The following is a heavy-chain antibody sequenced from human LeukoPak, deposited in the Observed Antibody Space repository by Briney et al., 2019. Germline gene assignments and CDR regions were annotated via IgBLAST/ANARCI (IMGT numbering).Heavy chain of an antibody. CDR1: GFTFSDYY. D-gene: IGHD2-15*01. CDR3: ARDRYCSSGSCYGWFDP. CDR2: ISSSSSYT. Sequence: GGSLRLSCAASGFTFSDYYMSWIRQAPGKGLEWVSYISSSSSYTKYADSVKGRFTISRDNAKNSLYLQMNSLRAEDTAVYHCARDRYCSSGSCYGWFDPWGQGTLVTVSS. V-gene: IGHV3-11*06. J-gene: IGHJ5*02.